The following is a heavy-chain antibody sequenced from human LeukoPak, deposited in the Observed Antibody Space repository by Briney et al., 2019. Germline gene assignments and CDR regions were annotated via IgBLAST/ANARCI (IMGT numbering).Heavy chain of an antibody. Sequence: ASVKVSCKASGYTFTGYYLHWVRQAPGQGLEWMGWINPDSGGTDCAQKFQGRVTMTRDTSISTTYMDLSRLRSDDTALYYCARVCRADGFEILGQGTMVTVSS. J-gene: IGHJ3*02. V-gene: IGHV1-2*02. D-gene: IGHD2-15*01. CDR1: GYTFTGYY. CDR3: ARVCRADGFEI. CDR2: INPDSGGT.